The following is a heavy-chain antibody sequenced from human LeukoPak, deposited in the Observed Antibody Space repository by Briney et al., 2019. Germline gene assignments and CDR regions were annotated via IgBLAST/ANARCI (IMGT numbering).Heavy chain of an antibody. CDR2: INHSGST. CDR3: ARSGVYSSSSRFDY. D-gene: IGHD6-6*01. CDR1: GGSFSGYY. J-gene: IGHJ4*02. Sequence: SETLSLTCAVYGGSFSGYYWSWIRQPPGKGLEWIGEINHSGSTNYNPSLKSRVTISVDTSKNQFSLKLSSVTAADTAVYYCARSGVYSSSSRFDYWGQGTLVTVSS. V-gene: IGHV4-34*01.